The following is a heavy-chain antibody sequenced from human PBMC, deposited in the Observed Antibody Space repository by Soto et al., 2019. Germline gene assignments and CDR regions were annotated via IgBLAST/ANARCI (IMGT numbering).Heavy chain of an antibody. CDR3: ARDVWEQRDAFHI. V-gene: IGHV4-59*01. CDR2: LFYTGET. J-gene: IGHJ3*02. D-gene: IGHD1-26*01. Sequence: QVQLQESGPGLVKPSETLSLTCIVSDASISDYYWSWIRQPPGKGLAWIGYLFYTGETNHNPSLKNRVTMSLGTSNKQFSLKLSYVTAAETDVYYCARDVWEQRDAFHIWGQRTVVTVSS. CDR1: DASISDYY.